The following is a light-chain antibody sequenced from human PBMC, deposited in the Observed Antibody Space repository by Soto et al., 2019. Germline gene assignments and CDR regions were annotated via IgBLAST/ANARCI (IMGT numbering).Light chain of an antibody. Sequence: QSALTQPASVSGPPGQSITISCTGTSSDVGRYNYVSWYQQHPGKAPKLIIYDVTYRPSGVSDRFSGSKSGSTASLTISGLQAEDEADYYCSSYTGSSTSFGGGTKVTVL. CDR2: DVT. CDR1: SSDVGRYNY. CDR3: SSYTGSSTS. J-gene: IGLJ3*02. V-gene: IGLV2-14*01.